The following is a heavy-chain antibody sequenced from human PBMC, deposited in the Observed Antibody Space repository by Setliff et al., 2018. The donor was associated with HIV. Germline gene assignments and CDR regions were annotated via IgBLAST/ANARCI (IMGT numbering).Heavy chain of an antibody. J-gene: IGHJ4*02. CDR1: GGSISSYY. CDR2: MYSSGST. D-gene: IGHD6-19*01. Sequence: SETLSLTCSVSGGSISSYYWSWIRQPAGKGLEWIGRMYSSGSTNYNPSLKSRVTISVDTSKNHFSLRLSYVTAADTAVYYCARQGAVTGHSFDYWGQGALVTVSS. CDR3: ARQGAVTGHSFDY. V-gene: IGHV4-4*07.